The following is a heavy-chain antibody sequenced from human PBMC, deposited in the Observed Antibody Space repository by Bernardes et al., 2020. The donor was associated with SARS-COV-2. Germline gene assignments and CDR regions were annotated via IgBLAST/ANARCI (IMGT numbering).Heavy chain of an antibody. D-gene: IGHD3-3*01. CDR2: IFYDGIT. Sequence: SETLSLTCAVSGDSVSSASYYWGWLLQPPGKGLEWIGNIFYDGITYYSPSLQSRVTISVDTSKNQFSLKLSSVTAADTAVYYCARGPLDVNTIFGVVITDGYAFDIWGQGTMVTVSS. CDR3: ARGPLDVNTIFGVVITDGYAFDI. J-gene: IGHJ3*02. CDR1: GDSVSSASYY. V-gene: IGHV4-39*07.